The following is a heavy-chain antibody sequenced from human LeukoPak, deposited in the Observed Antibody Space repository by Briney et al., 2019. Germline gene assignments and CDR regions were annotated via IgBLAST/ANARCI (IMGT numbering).Heavy chain of an antibody. Sequence: ASVKVSCKASGGTFSSYAISWVRQAPGQGLEWMGGIIPIFGTANYAQKFQGRVTITADKSTSTAYMELSSLRSEDTAVYYCASTCRNQNWFDPWGQGTLVTVSS. J-gene: IGHJ5*02. CDR2: IIPIFGTA. CDR1: GGTFSSYA. D-gene: IGHD1-14*01. V-gene: IGHV1-69*06. CDR3: ASTCRNQNWFDP.